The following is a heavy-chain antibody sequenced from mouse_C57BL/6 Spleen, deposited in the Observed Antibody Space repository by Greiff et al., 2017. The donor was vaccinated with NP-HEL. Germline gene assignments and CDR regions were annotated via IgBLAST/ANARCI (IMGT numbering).Heavy chain of an antibody. V-gene: IGHV1-47*01. CDR3: ARGAGSTTYAHYFED. J-gene: IGHJ2*01. CDR1: GYTFTAYP. CDR2: FHPYNDDT. Sequence: VQLQQSGAELVKPGTSVKMSCKASGYTFTAYPIAWMKQNHGKSLEWIGNFHPYNDDTKYNEKFKGKATLTVEKSSSTVYLELSRLTSDDTSVYDCARGAGSTTYAHYFEDWGKGTTLTAST. D-gene: IGHD1-1*01.